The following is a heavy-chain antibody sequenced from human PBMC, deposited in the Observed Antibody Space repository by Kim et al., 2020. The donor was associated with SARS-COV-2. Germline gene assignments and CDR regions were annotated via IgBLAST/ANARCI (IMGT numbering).Heavy chain of an antibody. CDR1: GFTFSSYG. CDR3: ASDIASYSSGWIYYSYGMDV. Sequence: GGSLRLSCAASGFTFSSYGMHWVRQAPGKGLEWVAVISYDGSNKNYVDSVKGRFTISRDNSKNTLYLQMNSLRAEDTAVYYCASDIASYSSGWIYYSYGMDVWGQGTTVTVSS. D-gene: IGHD6-19*01. J-gene: IGHJ6*02. V-gene: IGHV3-30*04. CDR2: ISYDGSNK.